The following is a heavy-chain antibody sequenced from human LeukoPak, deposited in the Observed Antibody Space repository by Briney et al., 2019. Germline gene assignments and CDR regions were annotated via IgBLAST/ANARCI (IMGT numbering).Heavy chain of an antibody. CDR3: ARPICSGGSCYRYSWAFDI. Sequence: PGESLKISCKGSGYRFSTYWIGWVRQMPGKGLEWMGIIYPGDSDTRYSPSFQGQVTISADKSISTAYLQWSSLKASDTAMYYCARPICSGGSCYRYSWAFDIWGQGTMVTVSS. CDR2: IYPGDSDT. CDR1: GYRFSTYW. D-gene: IGHD2-15*01. V-gene: IGHV5-51*01. J-gene: IGHJ3*02.